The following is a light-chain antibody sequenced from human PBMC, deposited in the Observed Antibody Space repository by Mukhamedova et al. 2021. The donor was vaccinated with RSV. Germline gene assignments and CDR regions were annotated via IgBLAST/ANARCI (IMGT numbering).Light chain of an antibody. V-gene: IGKV1-13*02. Sequence: WYQRRVHGKPPKLLIYDVSNLDRGVPSRFSGSGSGTAFTLTISSLQPEDFAFYYCQHFSSYPLSFGPGTKVDV. CDR3: QHFSSYPLS. CDR2: DVS. J-gene: IGKJ3*01.